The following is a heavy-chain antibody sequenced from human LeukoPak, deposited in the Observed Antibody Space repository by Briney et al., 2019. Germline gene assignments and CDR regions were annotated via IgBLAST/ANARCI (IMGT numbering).Heavy chain of an antibody. Sequence: GASVKVSCKASGYTFTSYDINWVRQATGQGLEWMGWMNPNSGNTGYAQKFQGRATMTRNTSISTAYMELSSLRSEDTAVYYCARPRIAAAGYYFDYWGQGTLVTVSS. CDR1: GYTFTSYD. CDR2: MNPNSGNT. CDR3: ARPRIAAAGYYFDY. D-gene: IGHD6-13*01. J-gene: IGHJ4*02. V-gene: IGHV1-8*01.